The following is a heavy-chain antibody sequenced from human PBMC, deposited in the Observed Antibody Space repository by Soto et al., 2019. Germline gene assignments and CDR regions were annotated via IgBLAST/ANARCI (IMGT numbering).Heavy chain of an antibody. D-gene: IGHD5-18*01. CDR3: ARDHPHSYGVYYFDY. J-gene: IGHJ4*02. CDR1: GGSISSSSYC. Sequence: SETLSLTCTVSGGSISSSSYCWGWIRPPPGKGLEWIGSIYYSGSTYYNPSLQSRVTISADTSKNQVSLKVNSVTAADTAVYYCARDHPHSYGVYYFDYWGQGTPVTVSS. V-gene: IGHV4-39*07. CDR2: IYYSGST.